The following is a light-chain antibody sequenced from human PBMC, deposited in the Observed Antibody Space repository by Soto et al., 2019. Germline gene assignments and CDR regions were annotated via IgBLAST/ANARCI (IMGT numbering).Light chain of an antibody. CDR1: QSVSSY. J-gene: IGKJ1*01. CDR2: DAS. V-gene: IGKV3-20*01. CDR3: HQYGISPPKT. Sequence: GASQSVSSYLAWYQQKPGQAPRLLIYDASNRATGIPDRFSGSGSGTDFTLTISRLEPEGFAVYGSHQYGISPPKTFGQGTKVDIK.